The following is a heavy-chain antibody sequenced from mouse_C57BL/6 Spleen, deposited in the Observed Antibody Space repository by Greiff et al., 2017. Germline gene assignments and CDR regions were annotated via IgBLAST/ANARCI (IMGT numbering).Heavy chain of an antibody. CDR3: ARTGDYYGSSYGGLDY. D-gene: IGHD1-1*01. J-gene: IGHJ2*01. CDR1: GYTFTSYW. V-gene: IGHV1-50*01. CDR2: IDPSDSYT. Sequence: QVQLQQPGAELVKPGASVKLSCKASGYTFTSYWMQWVKQRPGQGLEWIGEIDPSDSYTNSNHKFKGKATLTVDTSSSTAYKQRSSLTSEDSAVYYCARTGDYYGSSYGGLDYWGQGTTLTVSS.